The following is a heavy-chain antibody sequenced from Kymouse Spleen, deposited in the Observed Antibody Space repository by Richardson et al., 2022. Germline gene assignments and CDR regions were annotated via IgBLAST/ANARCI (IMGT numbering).Heavy chain of an antibody. V-gene: IGHV4-34*01. CDR2: INHSGST. D-gene: IGHD5-18,IGHD5-18*01. J-gene: IGHJ4*02. CDR1: GGSFSGYY. CDR3: ARGAMADY. Sequence: QVQLQQWGAGLLKPSETLSLTCAVYGGSFSGYYWSWIRQPPGKGLEWIGEINHSGSTNYNPSLKSRVTISVDTSKNQFSLKLSSVTAADTAVYYCARGAMADYWGQGTLVTVSS.